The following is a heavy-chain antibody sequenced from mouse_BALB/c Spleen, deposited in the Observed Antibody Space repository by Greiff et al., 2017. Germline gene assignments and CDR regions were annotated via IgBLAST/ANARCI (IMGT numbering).Heavy chain of an antibody. D-gene: IGHD1-1*01. CDR3: ARRTFYYGSFYFDY. Sequence: EVQRVESGPGLVKPSQSLSLTCTVTGYSITSDYAWNWIRQFPGNKLEWMGYISYSGSTSYNPSLKSRISITRDTSKNQFFLQLNSVTTEDTATYYCARRTFYYGSFYFDYWGQGTTLTVSS. CDR1: GYSITSDYA. CDR2: ISYSGST. J-gene: IGHJ2*01. V-gene: IGHV3-2*02.